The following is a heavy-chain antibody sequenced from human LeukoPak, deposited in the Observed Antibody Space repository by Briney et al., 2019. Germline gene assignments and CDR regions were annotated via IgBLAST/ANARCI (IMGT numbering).Heavy chain of an antibody. Sequence: GGSLRLSCAASGFTVSSNHMSWVRQAPGKGLEWVSVIYSGGSTYYADSVKGRFTISRDNSKNTLYLQMNSLRAEDTAVYYCARAGAGPCSGGSRSIDYWGQGTLVTVSS. CDR3: ARAGAGPCSGGSRSIDY. J-gene: IGHJ4*02. V-gene: IGHV3-66*01. CDR1: GFTVSSNH. CDR2: IYSGGST. D-gene: IGHD2-15*01.